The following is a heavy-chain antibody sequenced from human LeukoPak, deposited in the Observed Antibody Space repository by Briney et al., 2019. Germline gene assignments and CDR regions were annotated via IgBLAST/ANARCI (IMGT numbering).Heavy chain of an antibody. J-gene: IGHJ3*02. D-gene: IGHD1-26*01. CDR2: ISGGGGNT. Sequence: PSETLSLTCTVSGGSVSSGSYYWSWVRQAPGKGLEWVSAISGGGGNTYYADSVKGRFTISRDNSKNTLYLQMNSLRAEDTAVYYCGKNRYSGSLSPFDIWGQGTMVTVSS. CDR3: GKNRYSGSLSPFDI. V-gene: IGHV3-23*01. CDR1: GGSVSSGSYY.